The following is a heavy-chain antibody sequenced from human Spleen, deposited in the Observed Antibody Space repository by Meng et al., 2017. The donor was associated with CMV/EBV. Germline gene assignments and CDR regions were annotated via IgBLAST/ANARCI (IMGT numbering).Heavy chain of an antibody. V-gene: IGHV3-73*01. CDR1: GFTFSGST. J-gene: IGHJ2*01. CDR2: IRSKAYNYAA. D-gene: IGHD6-6*01. CDR3: ARQGPYSSPSDWYFDL. Sequence: GESLKISCAASGFTFSGSTMHWVRQASGKGLEWLGRIRSKAYNYAAAYVPPVKGRLTISRDDSKNTAYLQMNSLKTEDTAIYYCARQGPYSSPSDWYFDLWGRGTLVTVSS.